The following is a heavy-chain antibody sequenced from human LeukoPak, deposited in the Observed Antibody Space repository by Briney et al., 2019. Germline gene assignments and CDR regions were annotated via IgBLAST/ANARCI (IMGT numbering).Heavy chain of an antibody. D-gene: IGHD6-19*01. CDR1: AFTFVSYA. CDR3: ARDSGWLTEFDY. Sequence: GGSLRLSCAAFAFTFVSYAMHWVRQAPGKGLEWVSVISYDGSNKFYADSVKGRFTISRDNSKNTLFLQMNRLRAEGTAVYYCARDSGWLTEFDYWGQGTLVAVSS. V-gene: IGHV3-30-3*01. J-gene: IGHJ4*02. CDR2: ISYDGSNK.